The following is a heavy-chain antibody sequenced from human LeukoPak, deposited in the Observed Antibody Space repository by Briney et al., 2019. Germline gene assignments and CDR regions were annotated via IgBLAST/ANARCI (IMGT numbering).Heavy chain of an antibody. D-gene: IGHD4-23*01. V-gene: IGHV3-30*07. Sequence: PGGSLRLSCAASGSTFSSYAVHWVRQAPGKGLEWVAVISYDGSNKYYADSVKGRCTISRDNSKNTLYLQMNSLSAEDTAVYYCAREPYGGNSLDYWGQGTLVTVSS. CDR2: ISYDGSNK. CDR3: AREPYGGNSLDY. CDR1: GSTFSSYA. J-gene: IGHJ4*02.